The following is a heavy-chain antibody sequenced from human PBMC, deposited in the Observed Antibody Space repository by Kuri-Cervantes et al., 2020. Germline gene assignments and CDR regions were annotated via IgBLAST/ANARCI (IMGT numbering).Heavy chain of an antibody. D-gene: IGHD3-16*01. CDR3: ANRRMGGTLDY. J-gene: IGHJ4*02. CDR2: IIPIFGTA. V-gene: IGHV1-69*05. Sequence: SVKVSCKASGGTFSSYAISWVRQAPGQGLEWMGGIIPIFGTANYAQKFQGRVTITTDKSTSTAYMELSSLRSEDTAVYYCANRRMGGTLDYWGQGTLVTVSS. CDR1: GGTFSSYA.